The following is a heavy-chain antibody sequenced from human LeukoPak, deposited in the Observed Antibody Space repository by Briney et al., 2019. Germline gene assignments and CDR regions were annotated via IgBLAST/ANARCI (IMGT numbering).Heavy chain of an antibody. Sequence: SETLSLTCAVYGGSFSGYYWSWIRQPPGKGLEWIGEINHSGSTNYNPSLKSRVTISVDTSKNQFSLKLSSVTAADTAVYYCARSIFGEFAPWGQGTLVTVSS. CDR1: GGSFSGYY. V-gene: IGHV4-34*01. D-gene: IGHD3-3*01. CDR3: ARSIFGEFAP. J-gene: IGHJ5*02. CDR2: INHSGST.